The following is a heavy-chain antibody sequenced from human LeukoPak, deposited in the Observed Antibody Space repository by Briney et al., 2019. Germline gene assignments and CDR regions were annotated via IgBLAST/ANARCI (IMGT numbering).Heavy chain of an antibody. CDR2: ISSSGRSI. CDR3: ARGEIRRFDY. J-gene: IGHJ4*02. D-gene: IGHD1-26*01. V-gene: IGHV3-48*03. Sequence: GGSLRLSCAASGFTFSSYEMNWVRQAPGKGLEWVSYISSSGRSIYYADSVKGRFTISRDNAKNSLYLQMNSLRAEDTALYYCARGEIRRFDYWGQGTLVTVSS. CDR1: GFTFSSYE.